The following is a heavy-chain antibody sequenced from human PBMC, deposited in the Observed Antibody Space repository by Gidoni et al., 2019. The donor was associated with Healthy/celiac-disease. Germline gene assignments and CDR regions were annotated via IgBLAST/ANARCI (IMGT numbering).Heavy chain of an antibody. D-gene: IGHD2-2*01. CDR3: AKGEGVPDDWDY. CDR2: ISGSGGST. J-gene: IGHJ4*02. Sequence: EVQLLESGGGLVQPGGSLRLSCAASGFTFSSYAMGWVRQAPGKGLEWVSAISGSGGSTYYADSVKGRFTISRDNSKNTLYLQMNSLRAEDTAVYYCAKGEGVPDDWDYWGQGTLVTVSS. V-gene: IGHV3-23*01. CDR1: GFTFSSYA.